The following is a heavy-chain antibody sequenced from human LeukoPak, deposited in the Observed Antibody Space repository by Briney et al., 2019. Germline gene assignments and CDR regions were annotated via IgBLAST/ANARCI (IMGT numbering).Heavy chain of an antibody. CDR3: ARSKKGYGSGRKRNDY. CDR1: GYTFTSYD. V-gene: IGHV1-8*01. D-gene: IGHD3-10*01. J-gene: IGHJ4*02. CDR2: MNPNSGNT. Sequence: ASVKVSCKASGYTFTSYDINWVRQATGQGLEWMGWMNPNSGNTGYAQKFQGRVTMTRNTSISTAYMELSSLRSEDTAVYYCARSKKGYGSGRKRNDYWGQGTLVTVSS.